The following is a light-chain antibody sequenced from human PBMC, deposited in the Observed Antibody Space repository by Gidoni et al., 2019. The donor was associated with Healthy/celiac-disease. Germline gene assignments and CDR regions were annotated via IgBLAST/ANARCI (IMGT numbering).Light chain of an antibody. Sequence: EIVMTQSPATLSVSPGERATLSCRASQSVSSNLAWYQQKPGQAPSLLIYGASTRATGIPARFSGSGSWTDFTLTISSLQSEDFAVYYCQQYNNWPPSFGGGTKVEIK. V-gene: IGKV3-15*01. CDR2: GAS. CDR3: QQYNNWPPS. J-gene: IGKJ4*01. CDR1: QSVSSN.